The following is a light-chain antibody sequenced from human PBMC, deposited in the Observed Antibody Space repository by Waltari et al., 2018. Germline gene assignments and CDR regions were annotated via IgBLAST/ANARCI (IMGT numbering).Light chain of an antibody. J-gene: IGKJ4*01. Sequence: DIQLTQSPSSRSASVGERVTITCRASQTIVRSLNWYQQQPGKAPKLLIYAASNLQSGVPSRFRGSGSGTDFTLTIASLQPEDFATYYCQQSFTTPTFGGGTTVDIK. CDR1: QTIVRS. V-gene: IGKV1-39*01. CDR3: QQSFTTPT. CDR2: AAS.